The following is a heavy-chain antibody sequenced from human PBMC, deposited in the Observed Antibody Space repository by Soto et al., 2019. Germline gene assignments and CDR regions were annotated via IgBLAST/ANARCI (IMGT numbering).Heavy chain of an antibody. CDR1: GFTFNNAW. J-gene: IGHJ4*02. D-gene: IGHD1-1*01. V-gene: IGHV3-15*01. CDR2: IKSRTDGGTA. Sequence: EVRLVESGGDLVEPGGSLRLSCAASGFTFNNAWMSWVRQAPGKGLEWVGRIKSRTDGGTADYAAPVKGRFTISRADSKNTLFLQMNSLKTEDTAMYYCTTKRYKWGQGTLVTVSS. CDR3: TTKRYK.